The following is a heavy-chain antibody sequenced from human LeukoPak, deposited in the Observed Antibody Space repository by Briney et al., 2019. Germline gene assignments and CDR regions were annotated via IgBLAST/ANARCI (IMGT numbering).Heavy chain of an antibody. CDR1: GFTFSSYA. V-gene: IGHV3-23*01. Sequence: GGSLRLSCAASGFTFSSYAMSWVRQAPEKGLEWVSAISGSGGSTYYADSVKGRFTISRDNSKNSLYLQMNSLRAEDTAVYYCARDVVGSSGWYGAFDIWGQGTMVTVSS. J-gene: IGHJ3*02. CDR2: ISGSGGST. D-gene: IGHD6-19*01. CDR3: ARDVVGSSGWYGAFDI.